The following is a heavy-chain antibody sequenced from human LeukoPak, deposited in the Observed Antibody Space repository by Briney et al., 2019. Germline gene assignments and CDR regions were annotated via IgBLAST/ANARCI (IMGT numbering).Heavy chain of an antibody. J-gene: IGHJ5*02. V-gene: IGHV4-31*03. Sequence: NSSQTLSLTCTVSGGSICSGAYYWSWIRQHPGKGLEWIGYIYDSGSTYYNPSLKSRVTISVDTSKNLFSLRLNSVTAADTAVYYCARDRVAGWFDPWGQGTLVTVSS. CDR3: ARDRVAGWFDP. D-gene: IGHD3-10*01. CDR2: IYDSGST. CDR1: GGSICSGAYY.